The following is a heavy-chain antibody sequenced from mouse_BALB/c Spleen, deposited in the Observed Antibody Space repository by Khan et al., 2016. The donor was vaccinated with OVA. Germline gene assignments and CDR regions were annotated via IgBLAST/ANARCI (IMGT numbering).Heavy chain of an antibody. V-gene: IGHV1-63*01. CDR1: GYTFTNYW. CDR2: IYPGGNYT. CDR3: ARWATWYFDV. Sequence: VQLQQSGPELVRPGTSVKISCKASGYTFTNYWLGWVKQRPGHGLDWIGDIYPGGNYTNYNEKFKGKATLTADTSSTSAYMQFSSLTSEDSAVYFCARWATWYFDVWGAGTTVTVSS. J-gene: IGHJ1*01. D-gene: IGHD3-1*01.